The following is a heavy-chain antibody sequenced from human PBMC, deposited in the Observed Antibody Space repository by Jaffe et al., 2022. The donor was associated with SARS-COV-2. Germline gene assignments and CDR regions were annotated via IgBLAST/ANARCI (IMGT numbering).Heavy chain of an antibody. CDR1: GFTFSSSV. Sequence: EVQLLESGGGLIQPGGSLRLSCAASGFTFSSSVMSWVRQAPGKGLEWVSAIVESGKTTYYADSVRGRFTISRDNSKNTLYLQMNSLRAEDTAVYYCAKEDNTAMVSRVGSWGQGTLVTVSS. D-gene: IGHD5-18*01. CDR3: AKEDNTAMVSRVGS. V-gene: IGHV3-23*01. CDR2: IVESGKTT. J-gene: IGHJ4*02.